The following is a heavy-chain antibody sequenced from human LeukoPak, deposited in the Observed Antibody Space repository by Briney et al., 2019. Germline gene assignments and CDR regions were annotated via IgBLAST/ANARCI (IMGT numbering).Heavy chain of an antibody. Sequence: SETLSLTCTGSGGSISSDYWSWIRQPAGKGLEWIGRIYTSGSTSYNPSLKSRVTMSVDTSKNKFSLKLSSVTAADTAVYYCAGRFLEWLPNAFDIWGQGTMVTVSS. V-gene: IGHV4-4*07. CDR1: GGSISSDY. D-gene: IGHD3-3*01. J-gene: IGHJ3*02. CDR3: AGRFLEWLPNAFDI. CDR2: IYTSGST.